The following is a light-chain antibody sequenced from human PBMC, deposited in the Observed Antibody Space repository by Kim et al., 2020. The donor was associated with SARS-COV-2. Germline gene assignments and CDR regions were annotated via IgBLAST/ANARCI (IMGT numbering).Light chain of an antibody. J-gene: IGLJ3*02. V-gene: IGLV1-47*01. Sequence: ELTQPHSASGTPGQRVTISCSGSSSNIGVNSVYWFQQLPGTAPKLLIYGNSQRPSGVPDRFSASKSGTSASLAVSGLRSDDEADFYCAAWDDSLSAWVFGGGTQLTVL. CDR3: AAWDDSLSAWV. CDR2: GNS. CDR1: SSNIGVNS.